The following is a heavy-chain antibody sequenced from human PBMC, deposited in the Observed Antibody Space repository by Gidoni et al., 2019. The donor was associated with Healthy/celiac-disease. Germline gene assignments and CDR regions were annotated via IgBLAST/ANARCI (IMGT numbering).Heavy chain of an antibody. CDR2: ISGSGGST. CDR3: AKVLLGYCSGGSCYSSYYFDY. Sequence: EVQLLESGGGLVQPGGSLRLSCAASGFTVSSYAMSWVRQAPGKGLEWVSAISGSGGSTYYAASVKGRFTISRDNSKNTLYLQMNSLRAEDTAVYYCAKVLLGYCSGGSCYSSYYFDYWGQGTLVTVSS. J-gene: IGHJ4*02. D-gene: IGHD2-15*01. CDR1: GFTVSSYA. V-gene: IGHV3-23*01.